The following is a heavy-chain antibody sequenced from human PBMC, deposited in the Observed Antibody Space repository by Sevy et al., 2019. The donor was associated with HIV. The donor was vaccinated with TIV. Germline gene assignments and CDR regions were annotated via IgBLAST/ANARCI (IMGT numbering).Heavy chain of an antibody. CDR2: INPNSGGT. CDR3: ARIAAAGKWADWFDP. Sequence: GAVKVSCKASGYTFTGYYMHWVRQAPRQGLERRGWINPNSGGTNYAQKFQGRVTMIRDRSISTAYMELSRLRSDDTAVYYCARIAAAGKWADWFDPWGQGTLVFVSS. D-gene: IGHD6-13*01. V-gene: IGHV1-2*02. J-gene: IGHJ5*02. CDR1: GYTFTGYY.